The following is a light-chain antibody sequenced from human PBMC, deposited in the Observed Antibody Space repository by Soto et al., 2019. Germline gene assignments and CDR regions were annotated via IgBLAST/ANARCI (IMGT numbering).Light chain of an antibody. CDR3: QQYGDWPLT. V-gene: IGKV3-15*01. J-gene: IGKJ4*01. CDR2: ASS. CDR1: QSVGSN. Sequence: EIVLTQSPATLSVSPGERATLSCRASQSVGSNFAWSQQKPGQAPRLLIFASSTRATGVPARFSGSGSGTEFTVTISSLQSEDFAVYYCQQYGDWPLTFGGGAKVEI.